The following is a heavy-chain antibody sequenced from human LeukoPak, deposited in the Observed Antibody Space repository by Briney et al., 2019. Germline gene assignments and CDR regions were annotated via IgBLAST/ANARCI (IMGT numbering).Heavy chain of an antibody. J-gene: IGHJ4*02. CDR3: ARELFHDY. V-gene: IGHV3-30-3*01. Sequence: GGSLRLSCAASGFTFSSYAMHWVRQAPGKGLEWVAVISYDGSNKYYADSVKGRFTISRDNSKNTLYLQMNSLRAEDTAVYYCARELFHDYWGQGTLVTVSS. CDR1: GFTFSSYA. CDR2: ISYDGSNK. D-gene: IGHD2/OR15-2a*01.